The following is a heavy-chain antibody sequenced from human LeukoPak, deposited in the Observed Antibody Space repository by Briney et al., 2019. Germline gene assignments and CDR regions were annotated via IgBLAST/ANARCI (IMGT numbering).Heavy chain of an antibody. D-gene: IGHD3-3*01. Sequence: SQTLSLTCTVSGGSISSGGYYWSWIRQHPGKGLEWIGYIYYSGSTYYNPSLKSRVTVSVDTSKNQFSPKLSSVTAADTAVYYCARDSLFAPFDYWGQGTLVTVSS. J-gene: IGHJ4*02. V-gene: IGHV4-31*03. CDR1: GGSISSGGYY. CDR3: ARDSLFAPFDY. CDR2: IYYSGST.